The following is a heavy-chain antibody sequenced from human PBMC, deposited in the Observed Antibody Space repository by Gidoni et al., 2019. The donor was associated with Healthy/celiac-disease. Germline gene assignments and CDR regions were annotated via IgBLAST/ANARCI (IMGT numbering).Heavy chain of an antibody. CDR1: GFTFSSYA. D-gene: IGHD1-26*01. CDR3: AGQRVGATIDY. Sequence: QVQLVESGGGAVQPGRSLRLSCAASGFTFSSYAMHWVRQAPGKGLEWVAVISYDGSNKYYADSVKGRFTISRDNSKNTLYLQMNSLRAEDTAVYYCAGQRVGATIDYWGQGTLVTVSS. V-gene: IGHV3-30-3*01. J-gene: IGHJ4*02. CDR2: ISYDGSNK.